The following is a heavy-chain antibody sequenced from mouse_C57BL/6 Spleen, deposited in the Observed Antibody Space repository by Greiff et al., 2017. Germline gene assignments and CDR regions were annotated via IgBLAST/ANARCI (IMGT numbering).Heavy chain of an antibody. CDR1: GFNIKDYY. J-gene: IGHJ3*01. CDR2: IDPADGEP. Sequence: VQLQQSGAELVKPGASVKLSCTASGFNIKDYYMHWVKQRTEQGLEWIGRIDPADGEPKYAPKFQGKATITADTSSNTAYLQLSSLTSEDTAVYYCARLGFAYWGQGTLVTVSA. V-gene: IGHV14-2*01. CDR3: ARLGFAY.